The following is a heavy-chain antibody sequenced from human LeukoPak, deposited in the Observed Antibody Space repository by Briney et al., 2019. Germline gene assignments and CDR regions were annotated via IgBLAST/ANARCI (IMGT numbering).Heavy chain of an antibody. D-gene: IGHD2-2*02. Sequence: PGGSLRLSCAASGFTFSSYAMSWVRQAPGKGLEWVSAISGSGGSTYYADSVKGRFTISRDNSKNSLYLQMNSLRAEDTAVYYCARDRGYCSSTSCYTRGYFDLWGRGTLVTVSS. J-gene: IGHJ2*01. V-gene: IGHV3-23*01. CDR3: ARDRGYCSSTSCYTRGYFDL. CDR1: GFTFSSYA. CDR2: ISGSGGST.